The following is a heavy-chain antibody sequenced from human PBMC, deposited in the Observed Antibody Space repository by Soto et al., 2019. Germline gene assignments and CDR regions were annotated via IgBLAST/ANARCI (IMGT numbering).Heavy chain of an antibody. CDR2: ISAYNGNT. CDR1: CYTFASNG. D-gene: IGHD1-1*01. CDR3: ARDLVQLGYYYSGMDV. J-gene: IGHJ6*02. V-gene: IGHV1-18*01. Sequence: ASVKVCCKGSCYTFASNGISWVRHDTGQGLEWMGWISAYNGNTNYAQKLQGRVTMTTDTSTSTAYMELRSLRSDDTAVYYCARDLVQLGYYYSGMDVWGQGTTVTVYS.